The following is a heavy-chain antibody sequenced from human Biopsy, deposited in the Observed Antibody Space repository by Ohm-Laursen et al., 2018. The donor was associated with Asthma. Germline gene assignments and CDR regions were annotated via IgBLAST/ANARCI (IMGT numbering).Heavy chain of an antibody. D-gene: IGHD3-16*02. CDR3: ANIGGDAFDI. V-gene: IGHV3-74*01. CDR2: INDDGTST. CDR1: GFTFSSYS. J-gene: IGHJ3*02. Sequence: SLRLPCAASGFTFSSYSMNRVRQAPGKGLVWVSRINDDGTSTTYADSVTGRFTISRDNAKNMLYLQMKSLRAEDTAVYYCANIGGDAFDIWGQGTMVTVSS.